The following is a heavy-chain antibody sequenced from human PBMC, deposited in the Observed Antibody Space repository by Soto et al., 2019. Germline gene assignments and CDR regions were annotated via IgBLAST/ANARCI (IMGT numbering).Heavy chain of an antibody. CDR3: ARDNYDFWSGYYLNWFDP. CDR2: ISGSGGST. D-gene: IGHD3-3*01. Sequence: GGSLRLSCAASGFTCSSYAMSWVRQAPGKGLEWVSAISGSGGSTYYADSVKGRFTISRDNAKNSLYLQMNSLRDEDTAVYYCARDNYDFWSGYYLNWFDPWGQGTLVTVSS. J-gene: IGHJ5*02. CDR1: GFTCSSYA. V-gene: IGHV3-23*01.